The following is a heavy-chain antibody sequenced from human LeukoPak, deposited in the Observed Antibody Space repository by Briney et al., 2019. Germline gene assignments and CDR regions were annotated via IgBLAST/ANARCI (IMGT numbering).Heavy chain of an antibody. CDR3: PRALLGYCSSTSCPTNWFDP. V-gene: IGHV1-18*01. Sequence: EASVKVSCKASGYTFTSYGISWVRQAPGQGLEWMGWISAYNGNTNYAQKLQGRVTMTTDTSTSTAYMELRSLRSDDTAVYYCPRALLGYCSSTSCPTNWFDPWGQGTLVTVSS. D-gene: IGHD2-2*01. J-gene: IGHJ5*02. CDR1: GYTFTSYG. CDR2: ISAYNGNT.